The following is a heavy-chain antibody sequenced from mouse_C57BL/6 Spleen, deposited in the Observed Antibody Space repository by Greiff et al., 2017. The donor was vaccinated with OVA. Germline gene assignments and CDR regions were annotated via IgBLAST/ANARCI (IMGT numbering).Heavy chain of an antibody. CDR1: GFSLSTSGMG. CDR2: IYWDDDK. V-gene: IGHV8-12*01. D-gene: IGHD2-12*01. J-gene: IGHJ2*01. Sequence: QVTLKESGPGILQSSQTLSLSCSSSGFSLSTSGMGVSWIRQPSGKGLVWLAHIYWDDDKCNNPFLKSRPLISKDTSRNQVFLKITSVTTADTAAYYCARNPSYDEYYFDYWGQGTTLTVSS. CDR3: ARNPSYDEYYFDY.